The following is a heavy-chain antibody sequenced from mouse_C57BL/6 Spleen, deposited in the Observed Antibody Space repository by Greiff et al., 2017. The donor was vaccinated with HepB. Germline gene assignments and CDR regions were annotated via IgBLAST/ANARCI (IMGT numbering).Heavy chain of an antibody. J-gene: IGHJ4*01. CDR3: ASPTGKDYAMDY. CDR2: INPSSGYT. Sequence: VQLQESGAELARPGASVKMSCKASGYTFTSYTMHWVKQRPGQGLEWIGYINPSSGYTKYNQKFKDKATLTADKSSSTAYMQLSSLTSEDSAVYYCASPTGKDYAMDYWGQGTSVTVSS. V-gene: IGHV1-4*01. CDR1: GYTFTSYT. D-gene: IGHD4-1*01.